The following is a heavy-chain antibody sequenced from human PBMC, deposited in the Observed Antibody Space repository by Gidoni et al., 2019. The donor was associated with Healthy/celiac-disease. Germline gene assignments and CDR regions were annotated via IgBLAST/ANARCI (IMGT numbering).Heavy chain of an antibody. CDR1: GGTFSSYA. Sequence: QVQLVQSGAEVKKPGSSVTVSCKASGGTFSSYATSWVRQAPGQGLEWMGGIIPIFGTANNAQKFQGRVTITADESTSTAYMELSSLRSEDTAVYYCAREGCSSTSCYGGRSWFDPWGQGTLVTVSS. D-gene: IGHD2-2*01. CDR3: AREGCSSTSCYGGRSWFDP. CDR2: IIPIFGTA. J-gene: IGHJ5*02. V-gene: IGHV1-69*01.